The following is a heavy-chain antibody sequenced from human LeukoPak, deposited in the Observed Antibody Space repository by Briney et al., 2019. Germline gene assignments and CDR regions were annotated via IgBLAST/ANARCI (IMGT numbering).Heavy chain of an antibody. Sequence: SQTLSLTCAISGDSVSSNSAAWNWIRQSPSRGLEWLGRTYYRSKWYNDYAVSVKSRITINPDTSKNQFSLQLNSVTPEDTAAYYCARDQTLWFGNYYYYYYMDVWGKGTTVTVSS. D-gene: IGHD3-10*01. CDR1: GDSVSSNSAA. CDR3: ARDQTLWFGNYYYYYYMDV. J-gene: IGHJ6*03. CDR2: TYYRSKWYN. V-gene: IGHV6-1*01.